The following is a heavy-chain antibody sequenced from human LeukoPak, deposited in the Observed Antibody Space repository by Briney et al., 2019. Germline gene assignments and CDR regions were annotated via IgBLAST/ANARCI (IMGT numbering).Heavy chain of an antibody. CDR1: GFAFEDYP. CDR2: IYSGGST. Sequence: GGSLRLSCAASGFAFEDYPMHWVRQAPGKGLEWVSVIYSGGSTYYADSVKGRFTISRDNSENTLYLQMNSLRAEDTAVYYCASPLINYYGSGSYSGHAFDIWGQGTMVTVSS. CDR3: ASPLINYYGSGSYSGHAFDI. V-gene: IGHV3-53*01. J-gene: IGHJ3*02. D-gene: IGHD3-10*01.